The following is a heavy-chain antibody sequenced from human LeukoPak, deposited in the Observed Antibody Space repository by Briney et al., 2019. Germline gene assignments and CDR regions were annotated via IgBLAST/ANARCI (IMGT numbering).Heavy chain of an antibody. Sequence: PSETLSLTCTVSGGSISSSSYYWGWIRQPPGKGLEWIGSIYYSGSTYYNPSLKSRVTISVDTSKNQFSLKLSSVTAADTAVYYCASFFRAYDSSGYRDDAFDIWGQGTMVTVSS. D-gene: IGHD3-22*01. V-gene: IGHV4-39*07. CDR1: GGSISSSSYY. J-gene: IGHJ3*02. CDR2: IYYSGST. CDR3: ASFFRAYDSSGYRDDAFDI.